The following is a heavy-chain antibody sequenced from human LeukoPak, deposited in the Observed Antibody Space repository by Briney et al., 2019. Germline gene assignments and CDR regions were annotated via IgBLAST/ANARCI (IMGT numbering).Heavy chain of an antibody. CDR1: GFTCSRYS. D-gene: IGHD6-6*01. Sequence: PGGSLRLSCAASGFTCSRYSMNWLRQAPGKGLEGVSSMSVNSGLIYHADSVKGRFTVSRDNAKNSLYLQMNSLSAEDTAVHYCAREFGYSTSGAGYWGRGTLVTVSS. CDR2: MSVNSGLI. J-gene: IGHJ4*02. CDR3: AREFGYSTSGAGY. V-gene: IGHV3-21*01.